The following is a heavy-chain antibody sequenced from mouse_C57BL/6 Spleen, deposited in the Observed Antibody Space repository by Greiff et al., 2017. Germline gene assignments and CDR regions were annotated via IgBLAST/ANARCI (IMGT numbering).Heavy chain of an antibody. V-gene: IGHV1-80*01. D-gene: IGHD2-5*01. J-gene: IGHJ4*01. Sequence: VQLQESGAELVKPGASVKISCKASGYAFSSYWMNWVKQRPGKGLEWIGQIYPGDGDTNYNGKFKGKATLTADKSSSTAYMQLSSLTSEDSAVYFCASAIVTHYYAMDYWGQGTSVTVSS. CDR2: IYPGDGDT. CDR1: GYAFSSYW. CDR3: ASAIVTHYYAMDY.